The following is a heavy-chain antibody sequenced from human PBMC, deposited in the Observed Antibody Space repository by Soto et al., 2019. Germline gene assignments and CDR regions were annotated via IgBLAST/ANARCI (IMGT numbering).Heavy chain of an antibody. D-gene: IGHD1-26*01. CDR3: AKVTFSGEYYYSYGMDV. CDR2: ISYDGSSK. V-gene: IGHV3-30*18. Sequence: QEKLVESGGGVVQPGRSLRLSCAASGFTFSAYGMHWVRQAPGKGLEWVTVISYDGSSKYYADSVKGRFIVSRDNSKNTLDLQMNSLRPDVTAVYYCAKVTFSGEYYYSYGMDVWGQGSTVTVSS. CDR1: GFTFSAYG. J-gene: IGHJ6*02.